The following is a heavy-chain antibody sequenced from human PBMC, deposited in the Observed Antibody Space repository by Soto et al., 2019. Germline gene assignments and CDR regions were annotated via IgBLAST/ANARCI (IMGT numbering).Heavy chain of an antibody. CDR3: ARVLLGCSSTSCPQDV. CDR2: TYYRTKWYN. Sequence: SQTLSLTCAISGDSVSSNSAAWNWIRQSPSRGLEWLGRTYYRTKWYNDYAVSVKSRITINPDTSKNQFSLQLNSVTPEDTAVYYCARVLLGCSSTSCPQDVWGQGTTVTVSS. D-gene: IGHD2-2*01. V-gene: IGHV6-1*01. CDR1: GDSVSSNSAA. J-gene: IGHJ6*02.